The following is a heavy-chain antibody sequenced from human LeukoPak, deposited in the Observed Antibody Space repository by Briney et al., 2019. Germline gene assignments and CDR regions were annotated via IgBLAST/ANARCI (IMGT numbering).Heavy chain of an antibody. V-gene: IGHV4-34*01. Sequence: SETLSLTCAVYGGSFSGYYWSWIRQPPGKGLEWIGEINHSGSTNYNPSLKSRVTISVDTSKNQFCLKLSSVTAADTAVYYCARDMTGRFGDMDVWGQGTTVTVSS. CDR1: GGSFSGYY. D-gene: IGHD1-14*01. CDR2: INHSGST. CDR3: ARDMTGRFGDMDV. J-gene: IGHJ6*02.